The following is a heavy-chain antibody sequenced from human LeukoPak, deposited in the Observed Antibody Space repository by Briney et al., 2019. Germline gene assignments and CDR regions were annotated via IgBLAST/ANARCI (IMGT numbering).Heavy chain of an antibody. V-gene: IGHV3-30*02. CDR3: AKDSLADIDY. Sequence: GGSLSLSCAASGFIFCTYGMYWVRQAPGKGMEWVAFIRHDGSIKNYADSVKGRSTISRDNSKNTLYLQMNSLRAEDTAVYYCAKDSLADIDYWGQGTLVTVSS. J-gene: IGHJ4*02. CDR2: IRHDGSIK. D-gene: IGHD3-16*01. CDR1: GFIFCTYG.